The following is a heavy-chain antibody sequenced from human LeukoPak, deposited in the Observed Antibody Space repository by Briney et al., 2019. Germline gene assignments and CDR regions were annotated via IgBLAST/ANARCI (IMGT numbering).Heavy chain of an antibody. D-gene: IGHD6-19*01. CDR1: GFTFSSYA. CDR3: ARGVSLSGWTT. Sequence: PGGSLRLSCAASGFTFSSYAMHWVRQAPGKGLEWVSSISSSSSYIYYADSVKGRFTISRDNAKNSLYLQMNSLRAEDTAVYYCARGVSLSGWTTWGQGTLVTVSS. CDR2: ISSSSSYI. J-gene: IGHJ5*02. V-gene: IGHV3-21*01.